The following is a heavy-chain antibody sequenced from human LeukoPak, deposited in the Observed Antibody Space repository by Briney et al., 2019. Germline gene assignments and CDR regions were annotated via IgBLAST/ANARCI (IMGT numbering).Heavy chain of an antibody. CDR2: IYYSGST. D-gene: IGHD2-2*01. Sequence: SETLSLTCTVSGGSVSSGSYYWSWIRQPPGKGLEWIGYIYYSGSTNYNPSLKSRATISVDTSKNQFSLKLGSVTAADTAVYYCARASPPYCSSTRCVTGAFDIWGQGTMVTVSS. CDR3: ARASPPYCSSTRCVTGAFDI. J-gene: IGHJ3*02. V-gene: IGHV4-61*01. CDR1: GGSVSSGSYY.